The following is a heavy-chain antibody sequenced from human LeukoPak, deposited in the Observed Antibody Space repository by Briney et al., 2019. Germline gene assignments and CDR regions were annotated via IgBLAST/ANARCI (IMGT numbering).Heavy chain of an antibody. V-gene: IGHV4-59*01. CDR2: IYSTGST. J-gene: IGHJ5*02. CDR3: ARLRGVVRGLIRWFDP. CDR1: GGSIDKYY. Sequence: SETLSLTCTVSGGSIDKYYWTWIRQPPGRELEWLGYIYSTGSTMFNPSLHSRVAMSVDTSKNQFSLRLNSVAAADTAVYYCARLRGVVRGLIRWFDPWGQGTQVIVSS. D-gene: IGHD3-10*01.